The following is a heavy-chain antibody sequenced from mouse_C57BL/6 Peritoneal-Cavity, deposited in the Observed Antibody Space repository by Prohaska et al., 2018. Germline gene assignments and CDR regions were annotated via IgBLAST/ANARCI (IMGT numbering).Heavy chain of an antibody. J-gene: IGHJ4*01. D-gene: IGHD2-1*01. Sequence: EVQIVESGGGLVQPKGSLKLSCADSGFSFNTYAMNWVRKAPGKGLEWVARIRSKSNNYATYYADSVKDRFTISRDDSESMLYLQMNNLKTEDTAMYYCVSYSSMDYWGQGTSVTVSS. CDR2: IRSKSNNYAT. CDR1: GFSFNTYA. V-gene: IGHV10-1*01. CDR3: VSYSSMDY.